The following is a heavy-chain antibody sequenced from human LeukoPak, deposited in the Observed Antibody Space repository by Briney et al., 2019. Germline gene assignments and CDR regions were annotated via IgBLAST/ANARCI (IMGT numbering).Heavy chain of an antibody. CDR3: ARAAAVLDAFDI. CDR2: MNPNSDNT. CDR1: GYTFTSYD. V-gene: IGHV1-8*03. Sequence: GASVKVSCKASGYTFTSYDINWVRQAPGQGLEWMGWMNPNSDNTGYAQKFQGRVTITRNTSISTAYMELSSLKSEDTAVYYCARAAAVLDAFDIWGQGTMVTVSS. J-gene: IGHJ3*02. D-gene: IGHD6-19*01.